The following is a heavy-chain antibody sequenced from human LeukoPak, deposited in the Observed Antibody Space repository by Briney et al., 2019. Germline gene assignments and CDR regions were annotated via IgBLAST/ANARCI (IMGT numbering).Heavy chain of an antibody. J-gene: IGHJ4*02. CDR2: IYTDGIT. Sequence: SETLSLTCNVSGASLSANNYYWTWIRQPAGKGLEWIGRIYTDGITNYSPSLKSRVTIFLDKPKNQFSLKLTSMTAADTAVYYCARFAFSSLRLDYWGQGAQVIVSS. CDR1: GASLSANNYY. V-gene: IGHV4-61*02. D-gene: IGHD3-16*01. CDR3: ARFAFSSLRLDY.